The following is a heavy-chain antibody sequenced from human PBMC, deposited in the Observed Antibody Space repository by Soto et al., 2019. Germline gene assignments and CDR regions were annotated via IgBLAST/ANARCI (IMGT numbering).Heavy chain of an antibody. CDR3: ARDNYYDSSGYYSPFDY. CDR1: GGSISRYY. V-gene: IGHV4-59*01. Sequence: PSETLSLTCTVSGGSISRYYWSWIRQPPGRGLEWIGYMYNTGSTIYNPSLKSRVTISVDTSKNQFSLKLNSVTAADTAVYYCARDNYYDSSGYYSPFDYWGQGTLLTVSS. D-gene: IGHD3-22*01. CDR2: MYNTGST. J-gene: IGHJ4*02.